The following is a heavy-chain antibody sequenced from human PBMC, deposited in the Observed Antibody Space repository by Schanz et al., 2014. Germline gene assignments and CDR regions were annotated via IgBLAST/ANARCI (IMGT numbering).Heavy chain of an antibody. CDR1: GYTFTSYY. CDR3: ARGGFFDSTSFDS. Sequence: QVQLVQSGAEVKKPGASVKVSCKASGYTFTSYYMHWVRQAPGQGLEWMGKINPSSGTTRIAQNFQGRLTVTRDTSTSTVNMELSSLRSEDTAVYYCARGGFFDSTSFDSWRQGTLVTVSS. D-gene: IGHD2-2*01. CDR2: INPSSGTT. V-gene: IGHV1-46*03. J-gene: IGHJ4*02.